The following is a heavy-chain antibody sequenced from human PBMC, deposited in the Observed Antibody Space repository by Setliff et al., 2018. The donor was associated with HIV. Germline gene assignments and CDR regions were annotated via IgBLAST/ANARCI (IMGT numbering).Heavy chain of an antibody. Sequence: PSETLSLTCTVSGGSISSGFFYWTWIRQLPGKGLEWIGYIHYSGNTYYKPSLKSPLSMSVDTSKNQFSLNLTSVTAADTAVYYCARASAERSSVRGLAIAFDIWGQGTMVTVSS. CDR2: IHYSGNT. D-gene: IGHD3-10*01. V-gene: IGHV4-31*01. CDR1: GGSISSGFFY. CDR3: ARASAERSSVRGLAIAFDI. J-gene: IGHJ3*02.